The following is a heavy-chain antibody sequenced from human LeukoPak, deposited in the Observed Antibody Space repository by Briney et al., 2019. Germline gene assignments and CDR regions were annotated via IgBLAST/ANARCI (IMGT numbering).Heavy chain of an antibody. J-gene: IGHJ6*03. D-gene: IGHD5-12*01. CDR2: IKQDGSEK. Sequence: PGGSLRLSCAASGFTFSSYWMSWVRQAPGKGLEWVANIKQDGSEKYYVDSVKGRFTISRDNAKNSLYLQMNSLRAEDTAVYYCARVYSGYDFASFYYYYYMDVWGKGTTVTVSS. CDR3: ARVYSGYDFASFYYYYYMDV. V-gene: IGHV3-7*01. CDR1: GFTFSSYW.